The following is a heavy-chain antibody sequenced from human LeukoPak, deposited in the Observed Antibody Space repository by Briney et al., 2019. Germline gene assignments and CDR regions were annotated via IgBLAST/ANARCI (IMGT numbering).Heavy chain of an antibody. D-gene: IGHD1-26*01. J-gene: IGHJ3*02. CDR1: GYTLTGYY. Sequence: ASVKVSCKASGYTLTGYYMHWVRQAPGQGLEWMGWINSNSGGVHYAQNFQGRVTMTRDTPISTAYMELTRLRSDDTAVYFCARYRASPYDAFDIWSQGTMVTVSS. CDR2: INSNSGGV. V-gene: IGHV1-2*02. CDR3: ARYRASPYDAFDI.